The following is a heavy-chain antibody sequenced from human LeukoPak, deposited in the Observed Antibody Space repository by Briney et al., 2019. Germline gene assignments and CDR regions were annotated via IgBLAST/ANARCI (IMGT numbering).Heavy chain of an antibody. CDR1: GYTFTNYG. D-gene: IGHD3-10*01. CDR3: TRDYKGFGSGNTYYIDY. V-gene: IGHV1-18*01. J-gene: IGHJ4*02. CDR2: ISASNGNT. Sequence: ASVKVSCKASGYTFTNYGISWVRQAPGQGLEWMGWISASNGNTNYAQNVRGRVTMTTDTSTSTAYMELRSLRSDDTAVYYCTRDYKGFGSGNTYYIDYWGQGTLVTVSS.